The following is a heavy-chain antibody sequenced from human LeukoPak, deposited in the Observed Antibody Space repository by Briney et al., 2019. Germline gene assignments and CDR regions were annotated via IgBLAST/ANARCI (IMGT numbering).Heavy chain of an antibody. V-gene: IGHV3-23*01. CDR1: GFTFRSYA. D-gene: IGHD2-2*01. J-gene: IGHJ4*02. CDR2: ISGSGGST. CDR3: AKAPRLGYCSSASCLGGY. Sequence: GGSLKLSCAASGFTFRSYAMSWVRQAPGKGLEWVSAISGSGGSTYYADSVKGRFTISRDNSKNTLYLQMNSLRAEDTAVYYCAKAPRLGYCSSASCLGGYWGQGTLVTVSS.